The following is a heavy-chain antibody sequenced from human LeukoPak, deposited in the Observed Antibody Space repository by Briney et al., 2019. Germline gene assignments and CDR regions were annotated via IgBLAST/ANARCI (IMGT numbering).Heavy chain of an antibody. CDR2: ISYDGSNK. CDR1: GFTFSSYA. CDR3: AREGATTVTSAYYYYGMDV. J-gene: IGHJ6*02. D-gene: IGHD4-17*01. V-gene: IGHV3-30-3*01. Sequence: GGSLRLSCAASGFTFSSYAMHWVRQAPGKGLEWVAVISYDGSNKYYADSVKGRFTISRDNSKNTLYLQMNSLRAEDTAVYYCAREGATTVTSAYYYYGMDVWGQGTTVTVSS.